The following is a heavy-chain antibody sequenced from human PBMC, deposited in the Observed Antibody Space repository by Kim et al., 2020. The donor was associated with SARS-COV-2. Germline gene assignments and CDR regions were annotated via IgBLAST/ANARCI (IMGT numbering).Heavy chain of an antibody. CDR3: ARLPVRGVRIDY. V-gene: IGHV4-39*01. J-gene: IGHJ4*02. D-gene: IGHD3-10*01. Sequence: YYNPSLKSRVTISVDTSKNQFSLKLSAVTAADTAVYYCARLPVRGVRIDYWGQGTLVTVSS.